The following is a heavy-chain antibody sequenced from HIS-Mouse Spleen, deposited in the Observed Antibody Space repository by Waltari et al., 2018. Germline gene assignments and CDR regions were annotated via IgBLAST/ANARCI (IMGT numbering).Heavy chain of an antibody. CDR3: ARGPPPGTPLDY. J-gene: IGHJ4*02. CDR2: MNPNSGNT. V-gene: IGHV1-8*02. CDR1: GDTCPSYD. D-gene: IGHD1-1*01. Sequence: QVQLVQSGAEVKKPGASVQVSCKASGDTCPSYDINWVRQATGQGLEWMGWMNPNSGNTGYAQKFQGRVTMTRNTSISTAYMELSSLRSEDTAVYYCARGPPPGTPLDYWGQGTLVTVSS.